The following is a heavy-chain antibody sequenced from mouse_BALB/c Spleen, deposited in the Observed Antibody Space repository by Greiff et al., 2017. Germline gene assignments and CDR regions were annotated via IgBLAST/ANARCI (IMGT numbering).Heavy chain of an antibody. V-gene: IGHV1-54*01. D-gene: IGHD1-1*01. CDR1: GYAFTNYL. CDR2: INPGSGGT. Sequence: VQLHHSGAELVRPGTSVKVSCKASGYAFTNYLIEWVKQRPGQGLEWIGVINPGSGGTNYNEKFKGKATLTADKSSSTAYMQLSSLTSDDSAVYFCARLLRYAYWYFDVWGAGTTVTVSA. CDR3: ARLLRYAYWYFDV. J-gene: IGHJ1*01.